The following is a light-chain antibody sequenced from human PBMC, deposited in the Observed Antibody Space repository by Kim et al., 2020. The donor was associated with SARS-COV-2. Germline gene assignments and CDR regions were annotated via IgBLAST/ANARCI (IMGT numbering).Light chain of an antibody. V-gene: IGKV1-5*01. CDR1: KSIGSW. CDR2: DAS. CDR3: QQYHSYSYS. J-gene: IGKJ2*03. Sequence: SASVGDRVTITCRASKSIGSWLAWYHQRPGRAPNLLIYDASDWESGVPSRFSGSGSGTEFTLTISSLQPEDFATYYCQQYHSYSYSFGQGTKLEIK.